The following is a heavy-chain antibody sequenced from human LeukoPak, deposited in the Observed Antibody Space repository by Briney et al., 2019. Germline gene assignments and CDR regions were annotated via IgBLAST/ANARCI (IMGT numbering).Heavy chain of an antibody. Sequence: GGSLRLTCAASGFTFSSYAMSWVRQAPGKGLEWVSAISGSGGSTYYADSVKGRFTISRDNSKNTLYLQMNSLRAEDTAVYYCAKVGDGYNSIDYWGQGTLVTVSS. CDR3: AKVGDGYNSIDY. V-gene: IGHV3-23*01. J-gene: IGHJ4*02. D-gene: IGHD5-24*01. CDR1: GFTFSSYA. CDR2: ISGSGGST.